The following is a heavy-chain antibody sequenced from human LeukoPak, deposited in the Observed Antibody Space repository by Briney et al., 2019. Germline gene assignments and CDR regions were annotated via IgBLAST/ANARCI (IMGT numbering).Heavy chain of an antibody. J-gene: IGHJ4*02. D-gene: IGHD5-18*01. Sequence: SETLSLTCTVSGVSISSSNSYWGWIRQPPGKGLEWIGSIYYSGNTYYNASLKSQVSISIDTSKNQFSLRLTSVTAADTAVYYCARGRGRGYSYGSYFDYWGQGTLVTVSS. CDR1: GVSISSSNSY. CDR2: IYYSGNT. CDR3: ARGRGRGYSYGSYFDY. V-gene: IGHV4-39*01.